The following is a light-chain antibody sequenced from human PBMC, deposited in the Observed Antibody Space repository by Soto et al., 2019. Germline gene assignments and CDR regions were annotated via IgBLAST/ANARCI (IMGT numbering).Light chain of an antibody. CDR3: QQYNNWPVT. V-gene: IGKV3-15*01. Sequence: EIGMTQSPATLSVSPGGRASLSCRASQSVSSNLAWYQQKPGQAPRLLIYGASTRATGIPARFSGSGSGTEFTLIISSLQSEDFAVYYCQQYNNWPVTFGPGTKVDIK. CDR1: QSVSSN. CDR2: GAS. J-gene: IGKJ3*01.